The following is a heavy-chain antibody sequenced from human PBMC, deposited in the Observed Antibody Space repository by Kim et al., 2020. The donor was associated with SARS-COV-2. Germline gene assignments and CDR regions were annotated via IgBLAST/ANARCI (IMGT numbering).Heavy chain of an antibody. CDR2: IYYSGST. V-gene: IGHV4-59*08. J-gene: IGHJ6*02. D-gene: IGHD3-10*01. CDR1: GGSISSYY. CDR3: ARRRVRGDQQNYYYYGMDV. Sequence: SETLSLPCTVSGGSISSYYWSWIRQPPGKGLEWTGYIYYSGSTNYNPSLKSRVTISVDTSKNQFSLKLSSVTAADTAVYYCARRRVRGDQQNYYYYGMDVWGQGTTVTVSS.